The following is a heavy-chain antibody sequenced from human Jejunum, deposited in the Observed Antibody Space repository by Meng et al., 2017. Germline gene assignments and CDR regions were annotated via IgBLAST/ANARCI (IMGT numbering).Heavy chain of an antibody. CDR2: IRGSSDGT. J-gene: IGHJ6*02. D-gene: IGHD6-19*01. CDR1: GFTFSTWA. CDR3: AKTGGSNDWDHGLDV. Sequence: GESLKISCAASGFTFSTWAMNWVRQAPGKGLEWVSSIRGSSDGTYYADSVKGRFTISRDNSRNTLHLQMNSLRDEDAAVYFCAKTGGSNDWDHGLDVWGPGTTVTVSS. V-gene: IGHV3-23*01.